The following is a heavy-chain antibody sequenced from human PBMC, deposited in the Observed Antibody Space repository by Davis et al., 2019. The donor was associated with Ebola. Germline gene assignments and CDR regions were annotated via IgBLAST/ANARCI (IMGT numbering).Heavy chain of an antibody. CDR1: GGTFTNYA. D-gene: IGHD3-22*01. Sequence: SVKVSCKTSGGTFTNYAVNWVRQAPGQGLEWMGRIIPVVDTKDYAQKFQGRVTLTADKATNTAYMELSGLRFDDTAVYYCARGDSYYDPSGYYAGPEAPDHWGQGTLVSVSS. V-gene: IGHV1-69*04. CDR3: ARGDSYYDPSGYYAGPEAPDH. CDR2: IIPVVDTK. J-gene: IGHJ4*02.